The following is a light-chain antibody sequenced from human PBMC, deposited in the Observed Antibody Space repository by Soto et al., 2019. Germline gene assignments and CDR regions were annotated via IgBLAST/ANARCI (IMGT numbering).Light chain of an antibody. V-gene: IGLV2-8*01. J-gene: IGLJ2*01. CDR3: TSYAGYNNPVV. Sequence: QSVLTQPPSASGSPGQSVTISCTGTSSDIGSYNYVSWYQQHPDKAPKLMIYEVNKRPSGVPDRFSGSKSGNTASLTVSGLQAEDEADYYCTSYAGYNNPVVFGGGTKLTVL. CDR2: EVN. CDR1: SSDIGSYNY.